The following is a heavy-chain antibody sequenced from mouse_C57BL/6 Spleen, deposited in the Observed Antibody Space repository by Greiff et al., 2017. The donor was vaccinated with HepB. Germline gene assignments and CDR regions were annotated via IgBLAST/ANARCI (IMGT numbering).Heavy chain of an antibody. D-gene: IGHD4-1*01. Sequence: VQLQQSGPELVKPGASVKISCKASGYTFTDYYMNWVKQSHGKSLEWIGDINPNNGGTSYNQKFKGKATLTVDTSSSTAYMELRSLTSEDSAVYYCARKSGTGFAYWGQGTLVTVSA. CDR2: INPNNGGT. CDR1: GYTFTDYY. CDR3: ARKSGTGFAY. V-gene: IGHV1-26*01. J-gene: IGHJ3*01.